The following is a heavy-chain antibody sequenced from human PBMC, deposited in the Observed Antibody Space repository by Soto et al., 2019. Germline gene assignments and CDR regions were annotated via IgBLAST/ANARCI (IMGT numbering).Heavy chain of an antibody. CDR2: ISAYDGNT. CDR3: ARGGYYDSSGSRNYYYYGMNV. J-gene: IGHJ6*02. CDR1: GYTFTSYG. V-gene: IGHV1-18*04. D-gene: IGHD3-22*01. Sequence: QAQLVQSGAEVKKPGASVKVSCKASGYTFTSYGINWVRQAPGQGREWLGWISAYDGNTKYAQSVQGRVSMTTDTLKKTAYMELRSLRSDDTAMYYCARGGYYDSSGSRNYYYYGMNVWGQGTTVSVSS.